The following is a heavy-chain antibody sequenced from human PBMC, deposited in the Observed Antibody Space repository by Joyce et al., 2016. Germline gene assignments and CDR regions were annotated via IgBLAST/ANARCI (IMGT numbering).Heavy chain of an antibody. D-gene: IGHD3-3*01. Sequence: EVQLVESGGGLVRPGGSLRLSCAASGFTFNNAWMYWVRQAPGKGLKWLCRNKSKSEGGTTDYAAPVKGRFIILRDDSKNTLYLQMNSLKTEDTAVYFCATSDFWSGYSIDYYYSGLDVWGQGTTVSVFS. CDR1: GFTFNNAW. J-gene: IGHJ6*02. V-gene: IGHV3-15*01. CDR2: NKSKSEGGTT. CDR3: ATSDFWSGYSIDYYYSGLDV.